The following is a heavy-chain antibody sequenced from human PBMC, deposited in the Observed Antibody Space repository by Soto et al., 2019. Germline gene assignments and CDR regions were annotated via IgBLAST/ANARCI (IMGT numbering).Heavy chain of an antibody. CDR1: GGSISSYY. CDR2: IHYSGST. V-gene: IGHV4-59*08. J-gene: IGHJ3*02. Sequence: QVQLQESGPGLVKPSETLSLTCTVSGGSISSYYWSWMRQAPGKGLEWIGYIHYSGSTNDNPSLKRRVTISLDTSKNQFSLKLSSVTAADTAVYYCASIGYCSGGSGYYPVMGAFDIWGQGTMVTVSS. D-gene: IGHD2-15*01. CDR3: ASIGYCSGGSGYYPVMGAFDI.